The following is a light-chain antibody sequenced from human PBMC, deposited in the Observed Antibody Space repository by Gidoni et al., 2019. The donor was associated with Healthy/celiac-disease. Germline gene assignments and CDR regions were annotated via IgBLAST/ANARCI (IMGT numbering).Light chain of an antibody. J-gene: IGKJ4*01. CDR2: GAS. CDR3: QQYGSSPPIT. Sequence: IVLTQAPGTLSLSPGERATLSCRASQSVSSRYLAWYQQKPGQAPKLLIYGASSRATGIPDRFSGSGSGTDYTLTISRLEPEDVAVYYCQQYGSSPPITFGGGTKVEIK. CDR1: QSVSSRY. V-gene: IGKV3-20*01.